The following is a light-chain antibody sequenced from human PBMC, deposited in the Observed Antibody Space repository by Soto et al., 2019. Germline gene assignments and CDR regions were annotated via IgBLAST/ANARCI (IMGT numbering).Light chain of an antibody. CDR2: EVS. J-gene: IGLJ1*01. V-gene: IGLV2-8*01. CDR3: SAYAGSNNLV. Sequence: QSVLAQPPSASGSPGQSVTISCTGTSSDVGDNYVSWCQQHLGKAPKLIIYEVSQRPSGVPDRFSGSKSGNTASLTVSGLQTEDEADYHCSAYAGSNNLVFGSGPNVTVL. CDR1: SSDVGDNY.